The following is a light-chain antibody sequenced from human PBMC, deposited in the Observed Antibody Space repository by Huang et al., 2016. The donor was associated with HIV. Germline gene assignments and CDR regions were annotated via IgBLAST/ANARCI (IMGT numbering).Light chain of an antibody. CDR2: GAS. J-gene: IGKJ2*01. V-gene: IGKV3-15*01. CDR3: QQYNNWPPVT. CDR1: QNINSN. Sequence: EVVMTQSPATLSLSPGERATLSCRASQNINSNLAWYQQKPGQTPRLLIYGASTRATGSPDRFSGSGSGTEFTLTISSLQSEDFAVYYCQQYNNWPPVTFGQGTKLEIK.